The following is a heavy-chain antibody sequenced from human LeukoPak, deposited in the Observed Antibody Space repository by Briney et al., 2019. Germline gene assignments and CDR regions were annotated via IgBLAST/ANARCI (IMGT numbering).Heavy chain of an antibody. J-gene: IGHJ4*02. CDR2: IRYDGSNK. Sequence: PGGSLRLSCAASGFTFISYSIHWVRQAPGKGLEWVAFIRYDGSNKYYADSVKGRFTISRDNSKNTLYLQMNSLRAEDTAVYYCARKTDSGGQGDYWGPGTLVTVSS. CDR1: GFTFISYS. CDR3: ARKTDSGGQGDY. V-gene: IGHV3-30*02. D-gene: IGHD3-22*01.